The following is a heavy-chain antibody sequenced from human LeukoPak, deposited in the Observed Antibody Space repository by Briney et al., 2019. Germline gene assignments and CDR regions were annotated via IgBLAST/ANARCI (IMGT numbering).Heavy chain of an antibody. CDR3: AALGYSYSYSSFDY. D-gene: IGHD5-18*01. V-gene: IGHV4-39*01. Sequence: SETLSLTCTVSGGSISSSSYYWGWIRQPPGKGLEWIGSIYYSGSTYYNPSLKSRVTISVDTSKNQFSLKLSSVTAADTAVYHCAALGYSYSYSSFDYWGQGTLVTVSS. CDR1: GGSISSSSYY. J-gene: IGHJ4*02. CDR2: IYYSGST.